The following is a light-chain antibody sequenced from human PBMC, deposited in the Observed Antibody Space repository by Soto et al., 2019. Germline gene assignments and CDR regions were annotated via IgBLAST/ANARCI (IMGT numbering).Light chain of an antibody. V-gene: IGLV2-23*01. CDR1: RNDVANNKF. Sequence: QSVLTHPASLYDSPVQSITIACTGTRNDVANNKFVSWYRQSPGTGPKLLIYEDRRLPPWVSNRFCASKSGNTASLTISGLQSDDEADYYCCSFVDTGTYLFGSGTKV. CDR3: CSFVDTGTYL. CDR2: EDR. J-gene: IGLJ1*01.